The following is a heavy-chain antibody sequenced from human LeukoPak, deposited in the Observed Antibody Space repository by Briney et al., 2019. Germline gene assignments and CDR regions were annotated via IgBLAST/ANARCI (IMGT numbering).Heavy chain of an antibody. Sequence: PSQTLSLTCTVSGGSISSGSYYWSWIRQPAGKGLEWIGRIYTSGSNNYHPSLKSRVTISVDTSKNQFSLKLSSVTAADTAVYYCARGATRNYFDYWGQRTLVTVSS. CDR2: IYTSGSN. D-gene: IGHD1-14*01. V-gene: IGHV4-61*02. J-gene: IGHJ4*02. CDR3: ARGATRNYFDY. CDR1: GGSISSGSYY.